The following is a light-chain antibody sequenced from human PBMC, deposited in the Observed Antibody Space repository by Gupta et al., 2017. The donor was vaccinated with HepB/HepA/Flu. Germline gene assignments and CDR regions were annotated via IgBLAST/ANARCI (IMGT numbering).Light chain of an antibody. CDR3: QQYNNWPPIT. J-gene: IGKJ5*01. Sequence: EIVMTQSPATLSVSPGERATLSCRASQSVSSNLAWYQQKPGQAPRLLIYGASTRATGIPARFSGSGYGTEFTLTISSRHSEDFAVYYCQQYNNWPPITFGQGTLLEIK. V-gene: IGKV3-15*01. CDR1: QSVSSN. CDR2: GAS.